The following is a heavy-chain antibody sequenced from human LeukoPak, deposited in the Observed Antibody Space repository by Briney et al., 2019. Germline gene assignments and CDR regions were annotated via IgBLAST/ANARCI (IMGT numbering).Heavy chain of an antibody. J-gene: IGHJ4*02. CDR3: ARGPTDMDFDC. CDR1: GYTFTKSDY. CDR2: INPSDGTT. V-gene: IGHV1-46*01. Sequence: GASVNVSFKSSGYTFTKSDYIHWGRPAPGQGVGWMGIINPSDGTTFYSQKFQGRVTLTRDTSTNTVFMELSSLRSDDTAVFYCARGPTDMDFDCWGQGSLVTVSS.